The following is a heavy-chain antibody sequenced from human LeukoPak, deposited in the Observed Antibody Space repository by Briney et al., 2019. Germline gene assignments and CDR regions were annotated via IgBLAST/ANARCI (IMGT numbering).Heavy chain of an antibody. Sequence: SVKVSCKASGGTFSSYAISWVRQAPGQGLEWMGRIIPILGIANYAQKFQGRVTITADKSTSTAYMELSSLRSEDTAVYYCARGVEMATILDWGQGTLVTVSS. CDR3: ARGVEMATILD. CDR2: IIPILGIA. CDR1: GGTFSSYA. D-gene: IGHD5-24*01. V-gene: IGHV1-69*04. J-gene: IGHJ4*02.